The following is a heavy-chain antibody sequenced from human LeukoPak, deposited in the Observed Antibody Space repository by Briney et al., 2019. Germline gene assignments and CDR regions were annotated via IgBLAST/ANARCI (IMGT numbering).Heavy chain of an antibody. CDR3: AREEAGYYY. D-gene: IGHD3-9*01. CDR1: GGSISTNNW. CDR2: IYHTGST. J-gene: IGHJ4*02. Sequence: PSGTLSLTCAVSGGSISTNNWWSWVRQPPGKGLEWIGEIYHTGSTNYNPSLKSRVTISVDTSKNQFSLKLSSVTAADTAVYYCAREEAGYYYWGQGTLVTVSS. V-gene: IGHV4-4*02.